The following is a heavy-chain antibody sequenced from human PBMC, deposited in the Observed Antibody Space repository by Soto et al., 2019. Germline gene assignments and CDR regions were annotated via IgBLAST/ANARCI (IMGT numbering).Heavy chain of an antibody. V-gene: IGHV4-34*01. Sequence: SETLSLTCAVYGGSFSGYYWSWIRQPPGKGLEWIGEINHSGSTNYNPSLKSRVTISVDTSKNQFSLKLSSVTAADTAVYYCATRHCSGGSCYSCWFDPWGQGTLVTVSS. CDR1: GGSFSGYY. CDR2: INHSGST. CDR3: ATRHCSGGSCYSCWFDP. J-gene: IGHJ5*02. D-gene: IGHD2-15*01.